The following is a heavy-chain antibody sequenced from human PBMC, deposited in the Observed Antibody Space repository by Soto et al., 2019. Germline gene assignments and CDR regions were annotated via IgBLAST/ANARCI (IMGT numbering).Heavy chain of an antibody. J-gene: IGHJ6*02. CDR3: ARRSIAARPYYYYGMDV. CDR1: GGTFNSYA. CDR2: IIPIFGTA. Sequence: PVNVSSKASGGTFNSYAISWVRQSPGRGLEWMGGIIPIFGTANYAQKFQGRVTITADESTSTAYMELSSLRSEDTAVYYRARRSIAARPYYYYGMDVWGQGTTVTVSS. D-gene: IGHD6-6*01. V-gene: IGHV1-69*13.